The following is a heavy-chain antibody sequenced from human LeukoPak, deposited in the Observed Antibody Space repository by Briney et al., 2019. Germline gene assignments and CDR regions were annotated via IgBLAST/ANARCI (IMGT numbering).Heavy chain of an antibody. CDR2: IFYTGST. J-gene: IGHJ4*02. CDR1: GGYIDTYS. D-gene: IGHD3-10*01. CDR3: VRDGASGSGGYSPLAY. Sequence: SETLSLTCTVSGGYIDTYSWSWIRQPPGKGLEWIGYIFYTGSTNYNPSLKSRLTISVDTSKNQFSLKLKSVTAADTAVYYCVRDGASGSGGYSPLAYWGQGTLVTVSS. V-gene: IGHV4-59*01.